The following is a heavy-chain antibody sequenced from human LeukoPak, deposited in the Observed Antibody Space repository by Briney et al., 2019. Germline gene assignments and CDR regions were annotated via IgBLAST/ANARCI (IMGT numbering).Heavy chain of an antibody. CDR3: GVYTSSWHDY. J-gene: IGHJ4*02. D-gene: IGHD6-13*01. Sequence: GGSLRLSCAASGFTVSSYAMSWVRQAPGKGLEWVSVISGSGAGTNYADSVKGRFTISRDNSKNTVYLQMNSLRAEDTAVYYCGVYTSSWHDYWGQGTLVTVSS. CDR2: ISGSGAGT. CDR1: GFTVSSYA. V-gene: IGHV3-23*01.